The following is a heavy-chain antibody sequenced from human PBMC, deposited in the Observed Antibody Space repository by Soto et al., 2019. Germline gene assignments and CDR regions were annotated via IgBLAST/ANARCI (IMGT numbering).Heavy chain of an antibody. CDR1: GFTFGDYA. V-gene: IGHV3-9*01. CDR2: IGGSGGLI. Sequence: EVQLVESGGDLVQPGRSLRLSCAASGFTFGDYAMHWVRQVPGKGLEWVAGIGGSGGLIGYVESVKGRFTISRDNAKNSLYVQMNSLRPEDTAFYYCAKVIDWGGLGAYFDSWGRGTLVTVSS. J-gene: IGHJ4*02. CDR3: AKVIDWGGLGAYFDS. D-gene: IGHD7-27*01.